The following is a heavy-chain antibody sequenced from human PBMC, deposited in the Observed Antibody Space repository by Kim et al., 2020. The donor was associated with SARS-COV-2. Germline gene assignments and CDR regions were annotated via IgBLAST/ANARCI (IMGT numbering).Heavy chain of an antibody. CDR2: INHSGNT. V-gene: IGHV4-34*01. D-gene: IGHD3-3*01. Sequence: SETLSLTCAVYGGSFSNYYWSWIRQPPGKGLEWIGEINHSGNTNYKPSLKSRVTMSLDTSRKQFSLKVTSLTAADTAVYYCAGGDFWIGPFPYWGQGPLVTVSS. CDR3: AGGDFWIGPFPY. CDR1: GGSFSNYY. J-gene: IGHJ4*02.